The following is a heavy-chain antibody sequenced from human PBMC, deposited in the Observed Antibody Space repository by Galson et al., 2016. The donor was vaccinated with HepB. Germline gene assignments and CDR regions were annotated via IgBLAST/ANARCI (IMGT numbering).Heavy chain of an antibody. J-gene: IGHJ6*03. CDR2: LYSGEST. Sequence: SETLSLTCIVSGGPVSSDYYWGWIRQPPGRGLEWIGSLYSGESTYYNPSLKSRVTISVDTSKSQLSLSLSSVTAADTAAYYSANGIVVAERMYYYYIDVRGKGTSVTVSS. CDR3: ANGIVVAERMYYYYIDV. D-gene: IGHD6-19*01. CDR1: GGPVSSDYY. V-gene: IGHV4-39*01.